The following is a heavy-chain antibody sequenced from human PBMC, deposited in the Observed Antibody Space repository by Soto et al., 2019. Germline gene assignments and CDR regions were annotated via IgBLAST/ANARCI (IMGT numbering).Heavy chain of an antibody. CDR3: AKGSVEPVRSSGWCNWFDT. J-gene: IGHJ5*02. Sequence: EVRLLESGGGLAQPGGSLRLSCAASGFTFSSSAMNWGRQAPGKGLEWVSSIRVGGGDTFYADSVRGRFTVSRDISRNTLYLQMNSLRAEDTAIYYCAKGSVEPVRSSGWCNWFDTWGQGTLVTVSS. CDR1: GFTFSSSA. D-gene: IGHD6-19*01. CDR2: IRVGGGDT. V-gene: IGHV3-23*01.